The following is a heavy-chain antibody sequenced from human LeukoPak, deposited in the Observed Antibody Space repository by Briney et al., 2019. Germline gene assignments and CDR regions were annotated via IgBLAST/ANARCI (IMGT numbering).Heavy chain of an antibody. J-gene: IGHJ4*02. CDR2: IYQSGST. Sequence: SETLSLTCTVSGGSISNYYWSWIRQPPGKGLEWIGYIYQSGSTDYNPSLKSRVTISADTFKNQFSLKLYSVTAADTAVYYCARATYDSSGVGYWGQGILVTVSS. D-gene: IGHD3-22*01. CDR1: GGSISNYY. V-gene: IGHV4-59*01. CDR3: ARATYDSSGVGY.